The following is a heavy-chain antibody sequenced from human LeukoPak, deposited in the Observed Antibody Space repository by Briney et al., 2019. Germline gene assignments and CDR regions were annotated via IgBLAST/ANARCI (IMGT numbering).Heavy chain of an antibody. J-gene: IGHJ4*02. Sequence: PGGSLRLSCVASLFTLSNAWMSWVRQAPGRELEWVGRIKSKTDGGTTDYAAPVKGRFTISRDDSKNTLYPQMNSLKTEDTAVYYCTTVAAAGYDYWGQGTLVTVSS. D-gene: IGHD6-13*01. V-gene: IGHV3-15*01. CDR2: IKSKTDGGTT. CDR3: TTVAAAGYDY. CDR1: LFTLSNAW.